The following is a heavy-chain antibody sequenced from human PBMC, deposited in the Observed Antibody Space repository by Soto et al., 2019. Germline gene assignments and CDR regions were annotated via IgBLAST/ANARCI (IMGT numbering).Heavy chain of an antibody. Sequence: SETLSLTCTVSGDPINNYYWSWIRQPPGKGLEWIGYIYYSGNTKYNPSLKSRVTISVDTSKNQFSLRLTSVTAADTAVYYCANHVGKYGIRAFDPWGQEALLTVSS. CDR1: GDPINNYY. J-gene: IGHJ5*02. CDR3: ANHVGKYGIRAFDP. V-gene: IGHV4-59*08. CDR2: IYYSGNT. D-gene: IGHD1-1*01.